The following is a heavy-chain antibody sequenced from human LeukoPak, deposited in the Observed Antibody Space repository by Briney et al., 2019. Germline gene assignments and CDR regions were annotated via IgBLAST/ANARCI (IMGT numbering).Heavy chain of an antibody. V-gene: IGHV1-2*02. D-gene: IGHD3-3*01. J-gene: IGHJ5*02. Sequence: ASVKVSCKASGYSLSGYSMHWVRQAPGQGLEWMGCMGCINPNNGDTNYAQKFQGRVTVTRDTSISTAYMELSRLRSDDTAVYYCARGLWSAVAWFDPWGQGTLVTVSS. CDR2: MGCINPNNGDT. CDR3: ARGLWSAVAWFDP. CDR1: GYSLSGYS.